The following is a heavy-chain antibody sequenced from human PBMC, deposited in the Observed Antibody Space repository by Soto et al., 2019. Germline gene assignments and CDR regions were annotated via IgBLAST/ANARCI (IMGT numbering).Heavy chain of an antibody. Sequence: SATLSITCTVSSGSISVTNVFWGWVRQPPGKGLEWIGNVDYSGTAYFSPSLATRVTFHVDTSKNQFSLTLYSVTAADTAVYYCARITGRHLDYWGQGILVTVSS. V-gene: IGHV4-39*01. CDR1: SGSISVTNVF. D-gene: IGHD1-20*01. CDR2: VDYSGTA. J-gene: IGHJ4*02. CDR3: ARITGRHLDY.